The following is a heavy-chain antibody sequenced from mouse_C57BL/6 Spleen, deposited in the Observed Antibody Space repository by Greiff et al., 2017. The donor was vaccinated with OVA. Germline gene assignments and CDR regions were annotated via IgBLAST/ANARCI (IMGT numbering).Heavy chain of an antibody. D-gene: IGHD4-1*02. J-gene: IGHJ4*01. CDR3: AAQLGRDYYAMDY. CDR1: GFSLTSYG. V-gene: IGHV2-5*01. Sequence: QVQLQQSGPGLVQPSQSLSITCTVSGFSLTSYGVHWVRQSPGKGLEWLGVIWRGGSTDYNAAFMSRLSISKDNSKSHVFFKMNSLQADDTAIYDCAAQLGRDYYAMDYWGQGTSVTVSS. CDR2: IWRGGST.